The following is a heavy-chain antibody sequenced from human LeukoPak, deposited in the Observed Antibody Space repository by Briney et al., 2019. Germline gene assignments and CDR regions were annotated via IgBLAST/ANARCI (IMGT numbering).Heavy chain of an antibody. CDR2: IIPILGIA. Sequence: SVKVSCKASGGTFSSYAISWVRQAPGQGLEWMGRIIPILGIANYAQKFQGRVTMTRNTSISTAYMELSSLRSEDTAVYYCARGARYSSSWCDYWGQGTLVTVSS. D-gene: IGHD6-13*01. CDR1: GGTFSSYA. J-gene: IGHJ4*02. CDR3: ARGARYSSSWCDY. V-gene: IGHV1-69*04.